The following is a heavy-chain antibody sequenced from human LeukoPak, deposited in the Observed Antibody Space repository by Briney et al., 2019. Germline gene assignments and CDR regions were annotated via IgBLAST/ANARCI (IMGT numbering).Heavy chain of an antibody. D-gene: IGHD3-22*01. CDR2: ISSNGGST. CDR1: GFTSSSYA. V-gene: IGHV3-64*01. Sequence: GGSLRLSCAASGFTSSSYAMPWVRQAPGKGLEYVSAISSNGGSTYYANSVKGRFTISRDNSKNTLYLQMGSLRAEDMAVYYCARAPFRDSSGYYYNYNWFDPWGQGTLVTVSS. J-gene: IGHJ5*02. CDR3: ARAPFRDSSGYYYNYNWFDP.